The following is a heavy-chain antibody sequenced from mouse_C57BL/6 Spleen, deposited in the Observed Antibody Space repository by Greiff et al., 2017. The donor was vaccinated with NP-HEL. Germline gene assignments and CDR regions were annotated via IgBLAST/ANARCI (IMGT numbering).Heavy chain of an antibody. J-gene: IGHJ3*01. Sequence: EVKLVESGEGLVKPGGSLKLSCAASGFTFSSYAMSWVRQTPEKRLEWVAYISSGGDYIYYADTVKGRSTISRDNARNTLYLQMSSLKSEDTAMYYCTRGDSWFAYWGQGTLVTVSA. CDR1: GFTFSSYA. CDR3: TRGDSWFAY. V-gene: IGHV5-9-1*02. CDR2: ISSGGDYI.